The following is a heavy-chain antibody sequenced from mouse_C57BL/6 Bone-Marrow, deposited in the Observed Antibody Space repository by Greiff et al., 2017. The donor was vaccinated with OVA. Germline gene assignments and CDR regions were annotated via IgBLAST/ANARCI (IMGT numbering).Heavy chain of an antibody. CDR3: TLITTVDHWYFDV. V-gene: IGHV2-9-1*01. J-gene: IGHJ1*03. CDR1: GFSLTSYA. Sequence: VQGVESGPGLVAPSQSLSITCTVSGFSLTSYAISWVRQPPGKGLEWLGVIWTGGGTNYNSALKSRLSISKDNSKSQVFLKMNSLQTDDTARYYCTLITTVDHWYFDVWGTGTTVTVSS. D-gene: IGHD1-1*01. CDR2: IWTGGGT.